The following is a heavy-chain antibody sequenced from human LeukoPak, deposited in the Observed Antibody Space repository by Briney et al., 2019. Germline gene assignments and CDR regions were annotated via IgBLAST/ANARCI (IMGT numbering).Heavy chain of an antibody. Sequence: PGGSLRLSCAASGFTFSSYSMNWVRQAPGKGLEGGSSISSSSSYIYYADSVKGRFTISRDNAKNSLYLQMNSLRAEDTAVYYCASPVKQWLTPFDYWGQGTLVTVSS. D-gene: IGHD6-19*01. CDR1: GFTFSSYS. J-gene: IGHJ4*02. V-gene: IGHV3-21*01. CDR2: ISSSSSYI. CDR3: ASPVKQWLTPFDY.